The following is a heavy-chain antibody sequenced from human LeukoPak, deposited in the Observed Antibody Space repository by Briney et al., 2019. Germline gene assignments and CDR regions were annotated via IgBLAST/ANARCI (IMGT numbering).Heavy chain of an antibody. J-gene: IGHJ3*02. Sequence: SETLSLTCAVYGGSLSGYYWSWIRQPPGKGLEWIGEINHSGSTNYNPSLKSRVTISVDTSKNQFSLKLSSVTAADTAVYYCARDRKASGSYYAFDIWGQGTMVTVSS. D-gene: IGHD1-26*01. V-gene: IGHV4-34*01. CDR3: ARDRKASGSYYAFDI. CDR2: INHSGST. CDR1: GGSLSGYY.